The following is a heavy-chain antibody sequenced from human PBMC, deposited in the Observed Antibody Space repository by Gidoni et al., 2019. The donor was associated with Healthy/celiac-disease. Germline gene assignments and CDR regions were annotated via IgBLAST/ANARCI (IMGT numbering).Heavy chain of an antibody. CDR1: GFTFSSYA. V-gene: IGHV3-30-3*01. D-gene: IGHD1-20*01. J-gene: IGHJ4*02. Sequence: QVQLVESGGGVVQPGRSLRLSCAASGFTFSSYAMPWVRQAPGKGLEWVAVISYDGSNKYYADSVKGRFTISRDNSKNTLYLQMNSLRAEDTAVYYCARVIGVFITGTFDYWGQGTLVTVSS. CDR3: ARVIGVFITGTFDY. CDR2: ISYDGSNK.